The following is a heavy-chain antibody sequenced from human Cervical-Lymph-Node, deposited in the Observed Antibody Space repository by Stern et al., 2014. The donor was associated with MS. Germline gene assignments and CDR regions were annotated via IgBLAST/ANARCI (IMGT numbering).Heavy chain of an antibody. Sequence: QITLKESGPTLVRPTQTLSLTCTFSGFSLTLTGEAVAWIRQPPGKALEGLLLIYWDDDKVYSPSLKNRIALTKDTSKHQVVFTMTNMDPMDTATYYCARRGSPNHGGYYFDYWGQGILVTVSS. CDR3: ARRGSPNHGGYYFDY. CDR2: IYWDDDK. CDR1: GFSLTLTGEA. D-gene: IGHD2-8*01. V-gene: IGHV2-5*02. J-gene: IGHJ4*02.